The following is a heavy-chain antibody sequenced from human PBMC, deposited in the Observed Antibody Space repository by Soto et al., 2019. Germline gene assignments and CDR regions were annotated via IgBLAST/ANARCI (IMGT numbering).Heavy chain of an antibody. CDR2: IYWDDGK. Sequence: QITLKESGPTLVKPTQTLTLTCTFSGFSLRTSGVGVGWIRQPPGKALEWLALIYWDDGKRYSPSLKSRLTITKDTSKNQVVLRMTNMEPVDTATYYCAHLTTGGFYFDYWGQGTLVTVSS. CDR1: GFSLRTSGVG. J-gene: IGHJ4*02. CDR3: AHLTTGGFYFDY. D-gene: IGHD4-17*01. V-gene: IGHV2-5*02.